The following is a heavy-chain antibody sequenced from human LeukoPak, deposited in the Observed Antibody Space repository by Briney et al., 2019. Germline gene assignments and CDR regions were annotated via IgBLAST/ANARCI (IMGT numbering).Heavy chain of an antibody. CDR1: EFTFSNYA. Sequence: GGSLRLSCAASEFTFSNYAMNWVRQAPGKGLEWVSGISGGGGSTYYADSVKGRLTISRDNSKNTLYLQMDSLRAEDTALYYCAKGSGINHYHWIDPWGQGTLVTGSS. CDR2: ISGGGGST. D-gene: IGHD1-14*01. V-gene: IGHV3-23*01. J-gene: IGHJ5*02. CDR3: AKGSGINHYHWIDP.